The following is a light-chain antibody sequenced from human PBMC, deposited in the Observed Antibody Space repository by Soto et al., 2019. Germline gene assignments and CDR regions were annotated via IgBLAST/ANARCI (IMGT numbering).Light chain of an antibody. Sequence: QSVLTQPPSVSAAPGQKVTVSCSESRSNIGNNYVSWYQHLPGTAPKLLIYDNDKRPSGIPDRFSASKSGTSATLGITGLQTGDEADYYCEAWDSSLSAGVFGGGTKVTVL. J-gene: IGLJ3*02. V-gene: IGLV1-51*01. CDR2: DND. CDR1: RSNIGNNY. CDR3: EAWDSSLSAGV.